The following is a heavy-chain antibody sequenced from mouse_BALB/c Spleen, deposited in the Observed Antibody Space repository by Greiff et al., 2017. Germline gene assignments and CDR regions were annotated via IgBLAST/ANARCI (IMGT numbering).Heavy chain of an antibody. CDR3: AKVYYGSSYYWYFDV. CDR1: GYAFTSYN. CDR2: IDPYNGGT. V-gene: IGHV1S135*01. D-gene: IGHD1-1*01. Sequence: VQLQQSGPELVKPGASVKVSCKASGYAFTSYNMYWVKQSHGKSLEWIGYIDPYNGGTSYNQKFKGKATLTVDKSSSTAYMHLNSLTSEDSAVYYCAKVYYGSSYYWYFDVWGAGTTVTVSS. J-gene: IGHJ1*01.